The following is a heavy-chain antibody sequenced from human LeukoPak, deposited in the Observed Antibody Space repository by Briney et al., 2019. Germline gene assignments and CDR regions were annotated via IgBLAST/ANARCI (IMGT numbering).Heavy chain of an antibody. D-gene: IGHD3-22*01. J-gene: IGHJ4*02. CDR3: ARDRWYDKSDYYYNLDH. CDR1: GYTFKSYG. V-gene: IGHV1-18*01. CDR2: ISGYNGET. Sequence: ASVKVSCKASGYTFKSYGVSWVRQAPGQGLEWMGWISGYNGETNNAQRLQGRVTMTTDTSTSTAYMELRSLRSDDTDVYYCARDRWYDKSDYYYNLDHWGQGTLVTVSS.